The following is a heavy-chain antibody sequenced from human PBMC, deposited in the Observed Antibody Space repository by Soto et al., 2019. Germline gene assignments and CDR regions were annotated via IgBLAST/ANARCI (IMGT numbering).Heavy chain of an antibody. CDR1: GFTFSSYG. CDR2: ISYDGSNK. J-gene: IGHJ4*02. V-gene: IGHV3-30*18. D-gene: IGHD2-15*01. Sequence: GGSLRLSCAASGFTFSSYGMHWVRQAPGKGLEWVAVISYDGSNKYYADSVKGRFTISRDNSKNTLYLQMNSLRAEDTAVYYCAKSDIVVVVAACIDYWGQGTLVTVSS. CDR3: AKSDIVVVVAACIDY.